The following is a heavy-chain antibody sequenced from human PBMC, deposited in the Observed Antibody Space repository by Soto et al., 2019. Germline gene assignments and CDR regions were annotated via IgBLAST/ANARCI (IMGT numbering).Heavy chain of an antibody. CDR1: GFTVSSNY. Sequence: PGESLKISCAASGFTVSSNYMHWVRQAPGKGLEWVAVISYDGSNKYYADSVKGRFTISRDNSKNTLYLQMNSLRAEDTAVYYCARDRLRYNWNDFPYYYYGMDVWGQGTTVTVSS. D-gene: IGHD1-1*01. CDR2: ISYDGSNK. CDR3: ARDRLRYNWNDFPYYYYGMDV. J-gene: IGHJ6*02. V-gene: IGHV3-30-3*01.